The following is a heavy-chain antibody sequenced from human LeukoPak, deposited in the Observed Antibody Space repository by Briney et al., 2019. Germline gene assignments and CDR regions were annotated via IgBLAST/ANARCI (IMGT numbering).Heavy chain of an antibody. CDR3: ARGSMCSGGICYSARCFDY. CDR1: GFTFSNYA. CDR2: ISASGLST. J-gene: IGHJ4*02. V-gene: IGHV3-23*01. D-gene: IGHD2-15*01. Sequence: GGSLRLSCAASGFTFSNYAMSWVRQAPGKGLEWVSTISASGLSTYSADSVKGRFTVSRDSSKNTLFLQMNSLRAEDTAVYYCARGSMCSGGICYSARCFDYWGQGTLLTVSS.